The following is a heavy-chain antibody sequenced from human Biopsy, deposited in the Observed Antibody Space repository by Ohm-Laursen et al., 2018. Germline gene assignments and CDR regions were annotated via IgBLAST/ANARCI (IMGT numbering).Heavy chain of an antibody. J-gene: IGHJ6*02. D-gene: IGHD5-24*01. CDR1: GFIFDDYA. CDR2: ITSGGSTT. Sequence: GSLRLSCAASGFIFDDYAMHWVRQAPGKGLEWVSYITSGGSTTDYADSVKGRFTISRDNAKSSLFLQMSSLRAEDTAVYYCARDVEGFYSYAMDVWGQGTTVTVSS. V-gene: IGHV3-11*01. CDR3: ARDVEGFYSYAMDV.